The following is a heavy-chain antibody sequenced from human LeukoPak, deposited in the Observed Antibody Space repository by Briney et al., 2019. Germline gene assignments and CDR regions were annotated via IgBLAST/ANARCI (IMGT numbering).Heavy chain of an antibody. CDR1: GYTFTSYG. D-gene: IGHD2-8*02. V-gene: IGHV1-18*01. Sequence: ASVKVSCKASGYTFTSYGISWVRQAPGQGLEWMGWISAYNGNTNYAQKLQGRVTMTTDTSTSTAYMELRSLRSDDTAVYYCVRVLVVLGWDAFDIWGQGTMVTVSS. CDR2: ISAYNGNT. J-gene: IGHJ3*02. CDR3: VRVLVVLGWDAFDI.